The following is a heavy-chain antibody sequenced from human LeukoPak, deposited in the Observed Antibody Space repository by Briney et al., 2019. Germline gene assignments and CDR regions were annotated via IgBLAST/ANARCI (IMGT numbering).Heavy chain of an antibody. CDR3: ARGGVMVYAIRGAFDS. J-gene: IGHJ3*02. CDR1: GGSFSGYY. V-gene: IGHV4-34*01. Sequence: PSETLSLTCAVYGGSFSGYYWSWIRQPPGKGLEWIGEINHSGSTNYNPSLKSRVTISVDTSKNQFSLKLSSVTAADTAVYYCARGGVMVYAIRGAFDSWGQGTMVTVSS. D-gene: IGHD2-8*01. CDR2: INHSGST.